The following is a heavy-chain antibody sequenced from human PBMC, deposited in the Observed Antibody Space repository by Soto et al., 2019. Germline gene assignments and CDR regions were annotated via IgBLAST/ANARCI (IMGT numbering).Heavy chain of an antibody. V-gene: IGHV3-15*01. D-gene: IGHD6-13*01. CDR3: TGYTGGDWFDP. CDR1: GFTFTNAG. Sequence: EVQLVESGGGFVKPGGSLRLSCAASGFTFTNAGMNWVRQAPGKGLEWVGRIKSKADGGTTEYAATVKGSFTNSRDELKNTLYRQMNSLKTGGAAVYYCTGYTGGDWFDPWGQGTLVSVS. J-gene: IGHJ5*02. CDR2: IKSKADGGTT.